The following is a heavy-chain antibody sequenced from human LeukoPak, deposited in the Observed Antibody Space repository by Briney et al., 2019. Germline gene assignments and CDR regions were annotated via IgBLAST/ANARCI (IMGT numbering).Heavy chain of an antibody. CDR2: ISGSGGST. J-gene: IGHJ6*02. CDR1: GFTFNNYG. Sequence: GGSLKLSCAASGFTFNNYGMHWVRQAPGKGLEWVSGISGSGGSTYYADSVKGRFTISRDNSKNTLYLQMNSLSAEDTAVYYCAKDLSPLYYYYGMDVWGQGTTVTVSS. V-gene: IGHV3-23*01. CDR3: AKDLSPLYYYYGMDV.